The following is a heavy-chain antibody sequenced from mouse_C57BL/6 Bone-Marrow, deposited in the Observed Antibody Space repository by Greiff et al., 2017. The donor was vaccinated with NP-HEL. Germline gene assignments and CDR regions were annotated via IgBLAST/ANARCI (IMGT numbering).Heavy chain of an antibody. V-gene: IGHV1-81*01. J-gene: IGHJ4*01. D-gene: IGHD1-1*01. CDR1: GYTFTSYG. CDR3: ARFTTVVADDAMDY. CDR2: IYPRSGNT. Sequence: VQLVESGAELARPGASVKLSCKASGYTFTSYGISWVKQRTGQGLEWIGEIYPRSGNTYYTEKFKGQATLTADKSSSTAYMELRSLTSEDSAVYFCARFTTVVADDAMDYGGQGTSDTVSS.